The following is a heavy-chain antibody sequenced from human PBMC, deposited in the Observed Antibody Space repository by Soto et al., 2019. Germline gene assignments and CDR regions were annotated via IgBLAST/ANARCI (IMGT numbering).Heavy chain of an antibody. V-gene: IGHV1-3*01. D-gene: IGHD4-4*01. CDR1: GYTFTSYA. CDR3: ARGPVYRGAFDI. J-gene: IGHJ3*02. Sequence: ASVKVSCKVSGYTFTSYAMHWVRQAPGQRLEWMGWINAGNGNTKYSQKFQGRVTITRDTSASTAYMELSSLRSEDTAVYYCARGPVYRGAFDIWGQGTMVTVSS. CDR2: INAGNGNT.